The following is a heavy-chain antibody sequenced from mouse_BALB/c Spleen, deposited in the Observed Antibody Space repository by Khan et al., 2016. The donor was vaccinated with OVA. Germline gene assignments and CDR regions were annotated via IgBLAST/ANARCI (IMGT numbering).Heavy chain of an antibody. V-gene: IGHV3-2*02. CDR1: GYSITSEYA. Sequence: EVQLVESGPGLVKPSQSLSLTCTVTGYSITSEYAWNWIRQFPGNKLEWMGYINYSGNTRFNPSLKSRTSITRDTSKNQFFLQLNSVTTEDTATYYCERKDYYDYDPFPYWGQGTLVTGSA. J-gene: IGHJ3*01. CDR3: ERKDYYDYDPFPY. D-gene: IGHD2-4*01. CDR2: INYSGNT.